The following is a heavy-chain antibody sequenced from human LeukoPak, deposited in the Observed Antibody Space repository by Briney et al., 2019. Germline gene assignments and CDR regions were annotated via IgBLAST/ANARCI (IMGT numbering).Heavy chain of an antibody. J-gene: IGHJ4*02. V-gene: IGHV5-51*01. Sequence: GESLKISCKGSGYSFTSYWMGWVRQMPGKGLEWMGIIYPGDSDTRYSPSFQGQVTISADKSISTAYLQWSSLKSSATAMYYCARDSGSYYSGVGYWGQGTLVTVSS. CDR3: ARDSGSYYSGVGY. CDR1: GYSFTSYW. D-gene: IGHD1-26*01. CDR2: IYPGDSDT.